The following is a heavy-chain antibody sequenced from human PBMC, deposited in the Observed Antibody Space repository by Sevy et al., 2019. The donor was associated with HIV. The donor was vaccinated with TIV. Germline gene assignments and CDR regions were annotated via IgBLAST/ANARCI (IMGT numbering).Heavy chain of an antibody. J-gene: IGHJ4*02. Sequence: SETLSLTCTVSGGSFTSSDSYWSWIRQPPGEGLEWIGYIHYTGGTYYNPFLKSRVAMSVDTSEKQFSLKLSFLTAADTAVYYCASKGGYNDGPFDYWGQGTLVTVSS. D-gene: IGHD5-12*01. CDR2: IHYTGGT. CDR3: ASKGGYNDGPFDY. CDR1: GGSFTSSDSY. V-gene: IGHV4-30-4*01.